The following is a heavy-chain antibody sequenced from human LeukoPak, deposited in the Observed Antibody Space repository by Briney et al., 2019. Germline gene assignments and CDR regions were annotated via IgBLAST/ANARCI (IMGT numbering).Heavy chain of an antibody. Sequence: GESLKISCSATGYKFTNYWIVWVRQMAGKGLEWMGSIFPDDSDTRYSPSFQGQVTLSADKSISAVYLQWRSLKASDTAIYYCARGHRTDFDCWGQGALVTVSS. CDR3: ARGHRTDFDC. J-gene: IGHJ4*02. CDR1: GYKFTNYW. CDR2: IFPDDSDT. V-gene: IGHV5-51*01.